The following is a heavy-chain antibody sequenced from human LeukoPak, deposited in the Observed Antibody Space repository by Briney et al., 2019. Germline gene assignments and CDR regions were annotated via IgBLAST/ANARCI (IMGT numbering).Heavy chain of an antibody. D-gene: IGHD4-17*01. J-gene: IGHJ3*02. CDR2: INPSGGT. V-gene: IGHV1-46*01. CDR1: GYSFTNYY. CDR3: AREGRTDYGASRSFDI. Sequence: GASVKVSCKASGYSFTNYYMHWVRHVPGQGPEWMGLINPSGGTKYAQKFHDRVTMTRDTSTSTIYMELSSLTSGDRAVYYCAREGRTDYGASRSFDIWGQGTMVTVSS.